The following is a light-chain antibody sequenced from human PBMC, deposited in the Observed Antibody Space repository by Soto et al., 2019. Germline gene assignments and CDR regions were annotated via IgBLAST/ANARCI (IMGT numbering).Light chain of an antibody. CDR3: SSYTSSSTLLYV. CDR1: SSDVGGYNY. CDR2: DVS. J-gene: IGLJ1*01. V-gene: IGLV2-14*01. Sequence: QSALTQPVSVSGSPGQSITISCTGTSSDVGGYNYVSWYQQHPGKAPKLMIYDVSNRPSGVSNRFSDSKSGNTASLTISGLQAEDEADYYCSSYTSSSTLLYVFGTGTKLTVL.